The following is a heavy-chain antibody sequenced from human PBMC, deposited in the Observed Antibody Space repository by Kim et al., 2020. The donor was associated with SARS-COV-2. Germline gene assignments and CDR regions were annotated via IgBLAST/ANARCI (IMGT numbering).Heavy chain of an antibody. CDR2: INPSGGST. Sequence: ASVKVSCKASGYTFTSYYMHWVRQAPGQGLEWMGIINPSGGSTSYAQKFQGRVTMTRDTSTSTVYMELSSLRSEDTAVYYCARERFGELFSGGHLLYYYYGMDVWGQGTTVTVSS. V-gene: IGHV1-46*01. CDR1: GYTFTSYY. J-gene: IGHJ6*02. CDR3: ARERFGELFSGGHLLYYYYGMDV. D-gene: IGHD3-10*01.